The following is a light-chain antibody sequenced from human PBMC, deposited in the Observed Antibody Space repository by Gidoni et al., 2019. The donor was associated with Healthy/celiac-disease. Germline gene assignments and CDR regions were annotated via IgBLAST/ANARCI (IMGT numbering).Light chain of an antibody. V-gene: IGKV1-39*01. Sequence: DIQMTQSPSSLSASVGDRVTITCRASQSISSYLNWYQQKPGKAPKLLIYAASSLQSWVPSRFSGSGSGTDFTLTIISLQPEDFATYYCQQSYSTPSTFGQXTKLEIK. J-gene: IGKJ2*02. CDR1: QSISSY. CDR2: AAS. CDR3: QQSYSTPST.